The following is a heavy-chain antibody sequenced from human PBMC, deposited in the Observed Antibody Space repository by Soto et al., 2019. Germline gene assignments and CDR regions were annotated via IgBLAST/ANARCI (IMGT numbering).Heavy chain of an antibody. CDR2: IYYNGNT. Sequence: SETLSLTCTVSGGSISSYYWTWIRQPPGRGLEWIGYIYYNGNTNSNPSLKSRVTISVDTSKNQFSLKLSSVTAADTAVYYCARGQGLGYCSSTSCYAEGPIDYWGQGTLVTVSS. CDR3: ARGQGLGYCSSTSCYAEGPIDY. D-gene: IGHD2-2*01. J-gene: IGHJ4*02. CDR1: GGSISSYY. V-gene: IGHV4-59*01.